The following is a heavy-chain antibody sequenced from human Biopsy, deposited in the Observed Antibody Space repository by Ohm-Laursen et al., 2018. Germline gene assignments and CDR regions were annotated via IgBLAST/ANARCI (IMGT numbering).Heavy chain of an antibody. CDR2: ISPSGATT. J-gene: IGHJ4*02. CDR1: GNTFATYH. Sequence: ASVKVSCKASGNTFATYHIHWVRQAPGQGLEWMGVISPSGATTSFPQKFQGRITMTRDTSTGTVYMDLSSLGSEDTAVYYCARGRRTSGWPYFDNWGQGALVIVSP. V-gene: IGHV1-46*01. CDR3: ARGRRTSGWPYFDN. D-gene: IGHD6-19*01.